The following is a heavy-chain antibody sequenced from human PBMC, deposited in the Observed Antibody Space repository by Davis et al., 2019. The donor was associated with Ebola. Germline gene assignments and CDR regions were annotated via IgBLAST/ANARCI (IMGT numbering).Heavy chain of an antibody. V-gene: IGHV1-2*06. Sequence: ASVKVSCKASGYTFTGYYMHWVRQAPGQGLEWMGRINPNSGGTNYAQKFQGRVTLTTDTSTSTAYMELTSLRSDDTAVYFCARDRVVAGPSRFDYWGQGTLVTVSS. D-gene: IGHD6-19*01. CDR3: ARDRVVAGPSRFDY. CDR2: INPNSGGT. J-gene: IGHJ4*02. CDR1: GYTFTGYY.